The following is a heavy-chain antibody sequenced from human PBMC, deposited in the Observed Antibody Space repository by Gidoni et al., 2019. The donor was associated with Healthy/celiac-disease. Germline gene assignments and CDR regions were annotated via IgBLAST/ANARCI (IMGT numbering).Heavy chain of an antibody. Sequence: TASGFTFSSYAMRWVRPAPGKGLGWVSAISGSGGSTYYADTVKGRFTISRDNSKNTLYLQMNSLRAEDTAVYYCAKSVGYYYDSSGTGEFDYWGQGTLVTVSS. D-gene: IGHD3-22*01. CDR3: AKSVGYYYDSSGTGEFDY. J-gene: IGHJ4*02. V-gene: IGHV3-23*01. CDR2: ISGSGGST. CDR1: GFTFSSYA.